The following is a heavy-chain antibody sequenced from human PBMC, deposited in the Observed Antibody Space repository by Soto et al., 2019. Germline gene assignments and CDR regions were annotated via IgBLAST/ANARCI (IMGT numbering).Heavy chain of an antibody. V-gene: IGHV3-30*18. CDR3: AKDWGSSGCFNWFDP. J-gene: IGHJ5*02. CDR2: ISHDGSNT. CDR1: GFTLSNTG. Sequence: QVQLVESGGGVVQPGRSLSLSCVASGFTLSNTGMHWVRQAPGKGLECVAMISHDGSNTYYGDSVKGRFTISRDNSGNTLYLQMDSLRPEDTSVYYCAKDWGSSGCFNWFDPWGQGPLVTVSS. D-gene: IGHD6-19*01.